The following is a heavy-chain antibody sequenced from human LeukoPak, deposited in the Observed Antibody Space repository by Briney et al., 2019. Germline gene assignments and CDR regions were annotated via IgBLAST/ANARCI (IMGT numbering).Heavy chain of an antibody. CDR2: ISAGGGDT. CDR3: ARDPVADLGCYFDY. CDR1: GFTFSNYA. D-gene: IGHD3-16*01. V-gene: IGHV3-23*01. Sequence: GGSLRLSCAASGFTFSNYAMNWVRQTPGKGLEWISTISAGGGDTYYAGFVKGRFTISRDNSRNTVYLQMNSLRAEDTAVYYCARDPVADLGCYFDYWGQGTLVTVSS. J-gene: IGHJ4*02.